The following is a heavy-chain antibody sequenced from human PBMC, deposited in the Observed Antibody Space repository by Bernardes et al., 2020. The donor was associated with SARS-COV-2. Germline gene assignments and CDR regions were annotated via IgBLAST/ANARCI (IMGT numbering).Heavy chain of an antibody. J-gene: IGHJ4*02. CDR1: GFSLSSSGVG. CDR3: AHRPGHSSGLDFDY. Sequence: SGPTLVKPTQTLTLTCTFSGFSLSSSGVGVGWIRQPPGKALEWLALIYWDDDRRYSPSLRSRLTITKDTSKNQVVLTMSNVDHVDTATYYCAHRPGHSSGLDFDYWGQGTLVTVSS. CDR2: IYWDDDR. D-gene: IGHD6-25*01. V-gene: IGHV2-5*02.